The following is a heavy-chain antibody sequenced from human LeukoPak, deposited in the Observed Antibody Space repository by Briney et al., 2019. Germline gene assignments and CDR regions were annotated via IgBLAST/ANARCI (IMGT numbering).Heavy chain of an antibody. J-gene: IGHJ4*02. CDR2: ISGSGGST. D-gene: IGHD4-17*01. CDR1: GFTFSSYA. Sequence: PGGSLRLSCAASGFTFSSYAMSWVRQAPGKGLEWVSAISGSGGSTYYADSVKGRFSISRDNSKNTLYLQMNSLRAEDTAVYYCAKPATVTTSGYYFDYWGQGTLVTVSS. V-gene: IGHV3-23*01. CDR3: AKPATVTTSGYYFDY.